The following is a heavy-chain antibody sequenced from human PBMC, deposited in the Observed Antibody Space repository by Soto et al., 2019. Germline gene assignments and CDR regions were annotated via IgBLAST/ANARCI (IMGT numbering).Heavy chain of an antibody. CDR3: AKDRDGYNSGGMDV. Sequence: GGSLRLSCAASRFTFTTYAMNWVRQAPGKGLEWVSVISYDGMNRYDADSVKGRFTISRDNSKKTLYLQMSRLRAEDTAVYYCAKDRDGYNSGGMDVWGQGTTVTVS. CDR2: ISYDGMNR. D-gene: IGHD5-12*01. V-gene: IGHV3-30*04. J-gene: IGHJ6*02. CDR1: RFTFTTYA.